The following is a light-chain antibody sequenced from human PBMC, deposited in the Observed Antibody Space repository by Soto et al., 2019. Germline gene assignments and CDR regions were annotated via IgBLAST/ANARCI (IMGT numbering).Light chain of an antibody. Sequence: DIQMTQSPLSLPASVGDRVNITCRASQSISNYLNWYQHKPGRAPSLLIHGASSLQGGVPSRFSGSGSGTDFTLTISSLHPEDFTTYYCQQTYSAPLTFGGGTRVEF. CDR1: QSISNY. CDR3: QQTYSAPLT. V-gene: IGKV1-39*01. J-gene: IGKJ4*01. CDR2: GAS.